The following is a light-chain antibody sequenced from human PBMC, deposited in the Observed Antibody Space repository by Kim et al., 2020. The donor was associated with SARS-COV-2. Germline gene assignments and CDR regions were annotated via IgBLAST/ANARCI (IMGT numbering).Light chain of an antibody. V-gene: IGLV6-57*02. CDR3: QSYDRSNHWV. J-gene: IGLJ3*02. CDR1: SGNSASSD. CDR2: QDK. Sequence: KTVPISCTGSSGNSASSDVQWYRQRPGSAPTTVIFQDKERPSGVSDRFSGSIDSSAHAASITISGLKAEDEADYYCQSYDRSNHWVFGGGTQLTVL.